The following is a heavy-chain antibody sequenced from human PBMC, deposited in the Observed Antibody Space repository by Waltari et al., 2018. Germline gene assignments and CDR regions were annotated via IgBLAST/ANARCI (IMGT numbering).Heavy chain of an antibody. CDR2: IYYSGST. J-gene: IGHJ6*03. V-gene: IGHV4-59*01. CDR1: GGSISSYY. D-gene: IGHD4-4*01. Sequence: QVQLQESGPGLVKPSETLSLTCTVSGGSISSYYWSWIRQPPGKGLEWIGYIYYSGSTNYNPSLKSRVTISVDTSKNQFSLKLSSVTAADTAVYYCARNDYSNYGRYYYMDVWGKGTTVTVSS. CDR3: ARNDYSNYGRYYYMDV.